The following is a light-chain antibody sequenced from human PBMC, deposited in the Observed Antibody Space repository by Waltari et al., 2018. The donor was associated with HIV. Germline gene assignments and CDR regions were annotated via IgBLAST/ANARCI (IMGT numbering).Light chain of an antibody. V-gene: IGLV3-1*01. J-gene: IGLJ1*01. Sequence: SYELTQPPSVSVSPGHTASIPCTGDTLAYTYACWYQQKPGQSPVLVIYQDNKRPSGIPERFSGSNSGNTATLTISGTQALDEADYYCQAWDSSTAFYVFGTGTKVTVL. CDR1: TLAYTY. CDR2: QDN. CDR3: QAWDSSTAFYV.